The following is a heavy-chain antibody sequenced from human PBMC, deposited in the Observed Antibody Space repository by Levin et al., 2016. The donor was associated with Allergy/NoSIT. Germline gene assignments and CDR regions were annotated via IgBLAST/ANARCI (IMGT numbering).Heavy chain of an antibody. CDR2: INSDGSST. D-gene: IGHD3-10*01. V-gene: IGHV3-74*01. J-gene: IGHJ5*02. Sequence: WIRQPPGKGLVWVSRINSDGSSTTYADSVKGRFTISRDNAKNTLYLQMNSLRAEDTAVYYCASAWGGAKFDPWGQGTLVTVSS. CDR3: ASAWGGAKFDP.